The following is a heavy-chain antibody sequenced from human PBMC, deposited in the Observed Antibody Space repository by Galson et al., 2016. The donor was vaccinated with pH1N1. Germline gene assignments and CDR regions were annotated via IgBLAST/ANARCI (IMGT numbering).Heavy chain of an antibody. V-gene: IGHV1-69*10. D-gene: IGHD2-21*02. CDR3: ARDNTVVMTASYYYGLNV. CDR2: IIPILSIT. CDR1: GGTFSSYA. J-gene: IGHJ6*02. Sequence: SVKVSCKASGGTFSSYAISWVRQAPGQGLEWMGGIIPILSITNEAQTFQGRFTVTADKSTSTAYMELSSLRSEDTAVYYCARDNTVVMTASYYYGLNVWGQGTTVTVSS.